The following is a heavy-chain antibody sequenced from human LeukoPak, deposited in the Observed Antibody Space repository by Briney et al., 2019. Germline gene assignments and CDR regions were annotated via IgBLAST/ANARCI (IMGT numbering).Heavy chain of an antibody. CDR3: ARDWEG. V-gene: IGHV1-2*02. Sequence: ASVKVSCKTFGYTFTGYYMHWVRQAPGQGLEWMGWINPNTGGTNFAQKFQGRVTVTRDTSISTAYMELRGLRSDDTAVYYCARDWEGWGQGTLVTVSS. CDR1: GYTFTGYY. CDR2: INPNTGGT. J-gene: IGHJ4*02. D-gene: IGHD1-26*01.